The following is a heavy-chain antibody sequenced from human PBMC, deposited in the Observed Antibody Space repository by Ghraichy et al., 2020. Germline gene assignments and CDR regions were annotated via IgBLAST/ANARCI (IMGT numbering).Heavy chain of an antibody. J-gene: IGHJ4*02. CDR1: GSAFRTYA. CDR3: VANVLRYSPGDY. Sequence: GGSLRLSCAAPGSAFRTYAMHWVGQAPGKGLDYVSAISSNGGSTYYADSVKGRFTISRDNSKNTLYLQMSSLRAEDTAVYYCVANVLRYSPGDYWGQGTLVNVPA. V-gene: IGHV3-64D*06. CDR2: ISSNGGST. D-gene: IGHD3-9*01.